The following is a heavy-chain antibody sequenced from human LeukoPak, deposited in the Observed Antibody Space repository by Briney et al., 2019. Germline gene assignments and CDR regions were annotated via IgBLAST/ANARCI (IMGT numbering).Heavy chain of an antibody. Sequence: ASVKVSCKASGYTFTSYYMHWVRQAPGQGLEWMGIINPSGGSTSYAQKFQGRVTMTRDTSTSTVYMELSSLRSEGTAVYYCARDPRDYYYDSSGYFPPDYWGQGTLVTVSS. J-gene: IGHJ4*02. CDR2: INPSGGST. CDR1: GYTFTSYY. CDR3: ARDPRDYYYDSSGYFPPDY. V-gene: IGHV1-46*01. D-gene: IGHD3-22*01.